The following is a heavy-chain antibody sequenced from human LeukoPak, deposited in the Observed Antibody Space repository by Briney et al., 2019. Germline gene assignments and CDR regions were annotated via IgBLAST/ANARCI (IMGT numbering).Heavy chain of an antibody. CDR1: GYTSTSYT. CDR3: ARGAKFRTYGSGTYYTSLPFDP. V-gene: IGHV1-3*03. D-gene: IGHD3-10*01. CDR2: INTGNGKT. J-gene: IGHJ5*02. Sequence: ASVKVSCKASGYTSTSYTMHWVRQAPGQRLEWMGWINTGNGKTKYSQEFQGRVTITRDTSASTAYMELSSLRSEDMAVYYCARGAKFRTYGSGTYYTSLPFDPWGQGTLVTVSS.